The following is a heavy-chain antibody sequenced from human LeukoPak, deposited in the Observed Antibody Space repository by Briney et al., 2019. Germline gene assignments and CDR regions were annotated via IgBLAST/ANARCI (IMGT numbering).Heavy chain of an antibody. J-gene: IGHJ4*02. CDR3: ARDLTYNSWYYFDS. Sequence: PGGSLRLSCAASGFTFSYYGMHWVRQAPGKGLEWVTFIGYDGTDKYYADSVKGRFTISRDNSKNTLSLHMNSLRAEDTAVYYCARDLTYNSWYYFDSWGQGTLVTVSP. D-gene: IGHD6-13*01. V-gene: IGHV3-30*02. CDR1: GFTFSYYG. CDR2: IGYDGTDK.